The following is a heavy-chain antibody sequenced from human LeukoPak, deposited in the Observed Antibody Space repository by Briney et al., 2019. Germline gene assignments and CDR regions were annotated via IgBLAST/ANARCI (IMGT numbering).Heavy chain of an antibody. CDR2: ISGMGDSA. J-gene: IGHJ4*02. V-gene: IGHV3-64D*09. Sequence: GGSLRLSCSASGFTFSSYALYWVRQAPGRGLEYVSVISGMGDSAYSADSVKGRFTISRENSKNTLYLKMSSLRPEDTAVYYCVKGGTSVATSFDNWGEGNLVSVSS. CDR3: VKGGTSVATSFDN. D-gene: IGHD4-17*01. CDR1: GFTFSSYA.